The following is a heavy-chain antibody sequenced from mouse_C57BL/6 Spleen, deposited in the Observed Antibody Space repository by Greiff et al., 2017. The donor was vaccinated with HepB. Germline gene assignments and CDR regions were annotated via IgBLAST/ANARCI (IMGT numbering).Heavy chain of an antibody. CDR1: GYTFTSYW. J-gene: IGHJ3*01. CDR2: IDPSDSYT. Sequence: QVQLQQPGAELVKPGASVKLSCKASGYTFTSYWMQWVKQRPGQGLEWIGEIDPSDSYTNYNQKFKGKATLTVDTSSSTAYMQLSSLTSEDSAVYYCARAQATYGWFAYGGQGTLVTVSA. D-gene: IGHD3-2*02. CDR3: ARAQATYGWFAY. V-gene: IGHV1-50*01.